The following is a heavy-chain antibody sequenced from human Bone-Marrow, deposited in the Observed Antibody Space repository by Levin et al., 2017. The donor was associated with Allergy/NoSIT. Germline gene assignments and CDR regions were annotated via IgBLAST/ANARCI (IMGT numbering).Heavy chain of an antibody. CDR1: GFTFSTYA. Sequence: PGGSLRLSCAASGFTFSTYAMTWVRQAPGKGLEWVSAIREDGADTNYADSVKGRFTIARDNSKNTLYLQMSSLRAEDTAVYYGTTRCLSASCPMNYFDYWGQGTLVTVSS. V-gene: IGHV3-23*01. CDR3: TTRCLSASCPMNYFDY. CDR2: IREDGADT. D-gene: IGHD2-2*01. J-gene: IGHJ4*02.